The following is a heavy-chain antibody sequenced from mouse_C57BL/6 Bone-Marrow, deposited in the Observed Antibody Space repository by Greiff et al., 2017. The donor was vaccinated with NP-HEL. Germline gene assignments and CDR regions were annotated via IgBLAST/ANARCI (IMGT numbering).Heavy chain of an antibody. CDR2: ISSGGSYT. J-gene: IGHJ3*01. CDR3: ARHSVLFAC. Sequence: EVKLMESGGDLVKPGGSLKLSCAASGFTFSSYGMSWVRQTPDKRLEWVATISSGGSYTYYPDSVKGRFTISRDNAKNTLYLQMSSLKSEDTAMYYCARHSVLFACWGQGTLVTVSA. V-gene: IGHV5-6*01. CDR1: GFTFSSYG.